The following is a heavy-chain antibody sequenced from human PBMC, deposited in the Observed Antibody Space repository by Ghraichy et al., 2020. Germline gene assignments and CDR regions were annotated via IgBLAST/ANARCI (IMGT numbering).Heavy chain of an antibody. J-gene: IGHJ6*02. CDR3: ARGSVGGLDV. D-gene: IGHD1-26*01. V-gene: IGHV3-7*01. CDR2: IRQDGSEK. Sequence: GESLNISCEASRFTFSSHWMNWVRQAPGKGLEWVANIRQDGSEKTYVDSVKGRFTVSRDNAKSSLYLQMNSLKAEDTAIYFCARGSVGGLDVWGQGTMVTVSS. CDR1: RFTFSSHW.